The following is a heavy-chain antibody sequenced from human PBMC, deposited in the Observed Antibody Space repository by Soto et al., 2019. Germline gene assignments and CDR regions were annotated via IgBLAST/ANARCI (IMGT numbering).Heavy chain of an antibody. Sequence: PSHSFTHTGTISGGDISNNTAAWEWFRQSPSRGLEWLGRTYYRSKWYNDYAVSVKSRITINPDTSKNQFSLQLNSVTPEDTAVYYCARAQGWFGELNENWFDPWGQGTLVTVSS. CDR1: GGDISNNTAA. CDR2: TYYRSKWYN. D-gene: IGHD3-10*01. J-gene: IGHJ5*02. V-gene: IGHV6-1*01. CDR3: ARAQGWFGELNENWFDP.